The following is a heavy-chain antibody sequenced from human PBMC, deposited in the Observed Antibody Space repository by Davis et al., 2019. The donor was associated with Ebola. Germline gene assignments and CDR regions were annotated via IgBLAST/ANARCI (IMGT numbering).Heavy chain of an antibody. J-gene: IGHJ6*02. CDR2: IYYSGST. V-gene: IGHV4-59*01. D-gene: IGHD5-24*01. CDR1: GGSFSGYY. CDR3: ARDEGREGSMDV. Sequence: MPSETLSLTCAVYGGSFSGYYWSWIRQPPGKGLEWIGYIYYSGSTNYNPSLKSRVAISVDTSKNQFSLKLRSVTAADTAVYYCARDEGREGSMDVWGQGTTVTVSS.